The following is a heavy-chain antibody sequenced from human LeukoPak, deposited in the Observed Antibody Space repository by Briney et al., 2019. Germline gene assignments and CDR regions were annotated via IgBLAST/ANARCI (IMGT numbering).Heavy chain of an antibody. CDR2: FDPEDGET. D-gene: IGHD3-22*01. CDR3: ATVRNYYDSSGYYHAFDY. J-gene: IGHJ4*02. V-gene: IGHV1-24*01. CDR1: GYTFTGYY. Sequence: ASVKVSCKASGYTFTGYYMHWVRQAPGKGLEWMGGFDPEDGETIYAQKFQGRVTMTEDTSTDTAYVELSSLRSEDTAVYYCATVRNYYDSSGYYHAFDYWGQGTLVTVSS.